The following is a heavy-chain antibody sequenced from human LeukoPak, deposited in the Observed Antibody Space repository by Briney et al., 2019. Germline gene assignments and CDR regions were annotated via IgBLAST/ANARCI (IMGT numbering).Heavy chain of an antibody. J-gene: IGHJ4*02. Sequence: GKSLRLSCAASGSTFSSYAMHWVRQAPGKGLEWVAVISYDRSNKYYADSVKGRFTISRDNSKNTLYLQMNSPRAEDTAVYYCAKETGSAVGSTDFDYWGQGTLVTVSS. CDR3: AKETGSAVGSTDFDY. CDR2: ISYDRSNK. V-gene: IGHV3-30-3*01. CDR1: GSTFSSYA. D-gene: IGHD4-17*01.